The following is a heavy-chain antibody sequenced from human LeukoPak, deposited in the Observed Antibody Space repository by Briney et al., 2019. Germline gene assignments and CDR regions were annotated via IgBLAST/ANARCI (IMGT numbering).Heavy chain of an antibody. V-gene: IGHV1-8*01. CDR2: MKSNSGDT. J-gene: IGHJ4*02. CDR1: GCTFTGYD. CDR3: ARGEYSSSWYPFDY. Sequence: ASVKVSCKTSGCTFTGYDINWVRQAPGQGLEWMGWMKSNSGDTHFAQKFQGRVTMTRDTSISTAFMELSSLRSEDTAVYYCARGEYSSSWYPFDYWGQGSPVTVSS. D-gene: IGHD6-13*01.